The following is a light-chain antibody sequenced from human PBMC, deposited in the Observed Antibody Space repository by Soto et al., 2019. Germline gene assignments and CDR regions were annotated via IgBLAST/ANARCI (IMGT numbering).Light chain of an antibody. J-gene: IGKJ1*01. CDR2: GAS. V-gene: IGKV3-20*01. CDR1: QSVRSSS. Sequence: EIVLTQSPGTLSLSPGERASLSCRASQSVRSSSLAWYQQKPGQPPRLLIYGASSRATGIPDRFRGSGSGTDFTLTISRLEPEDFAVYFCQQYGDSPDTDRWTFGPGTKVQIK. CDR3: QQYGDSPDTDRWT.